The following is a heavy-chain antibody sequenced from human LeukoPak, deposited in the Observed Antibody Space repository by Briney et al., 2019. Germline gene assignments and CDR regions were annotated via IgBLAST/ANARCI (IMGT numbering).Heavy chain of an antibody. Sequence: SQTLSLTCTVSGGSISSGGYYWSWIRQPPGKGLEWIGYIYHSGSTYYNPSLKSRVTISVDRSKNQFSLKLSSVTAADTAVYYCARTTYSSSSGGYYYYYMGVWGKGTTVTVSS. CDR2: IYHSGST. D-gene: IGHD6-6*01. CDR3: ARTTYSSSSGGYYYYYMGV. CDR1: GGSISSGGYY. J-gene: IGHJ6*03. V-gene: IGHV4-30-2*01.